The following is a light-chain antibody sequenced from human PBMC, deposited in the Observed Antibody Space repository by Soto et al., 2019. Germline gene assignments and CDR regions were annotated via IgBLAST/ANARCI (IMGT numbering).Light chain of an antibody. CDR1: QGVRLNY. CDR2: DAA. J-gene: IGKJ2*03. V-gene: IGKV3-20*01. Sequence: EIVLTQSPVTLSLSPGARATLSFRASQGVRLNYLAGYQQQPGDAPTLLIDDAASRATGILDSFSDSRSRTELNLTISRLPSEDFAVYFCQQYGSSPTPSLGQGTTV. CDR3: QQYGSSPTPS.